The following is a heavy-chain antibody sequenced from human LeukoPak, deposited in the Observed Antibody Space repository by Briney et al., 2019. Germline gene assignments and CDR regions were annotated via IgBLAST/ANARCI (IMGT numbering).Heavy chain of an antibody. D-gene: IGHD7-27*01. J-gene: IGHJ3*02. CDR2: ISSSSSTI. Sequence: GGSLRLSCAGSGFTFSRDGFNWVRQAPGKGLEWVSYISSSSSTIYYADSVKGRFTISRDNAKNSLYLQMNSLRAEDTAVYYCVRDRVELGWGAFEIWGQGTMVTVSS. CDR3: VRDRVELGWGAFEI. CDR1: GFTFSRDG. V-gene: IGHV3-48*01.